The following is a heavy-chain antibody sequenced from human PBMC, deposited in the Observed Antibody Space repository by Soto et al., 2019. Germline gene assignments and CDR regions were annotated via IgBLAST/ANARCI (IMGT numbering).Heavy chain of an antibody. CDR2: ISGSGGST. V-gene: IGHV3-23*01. CDR1: GFTFSSYA. J-gene: IGHJ4*02. Sequence: PGGSLRLSCAASGFTFSSYAMSWVRQAPGKGLEWVSAISGSGGSTYYADSVKGRFTIFRDNSKNTLYLQMNSLRAEDTAVYYCAKVTYYDILTGYYSSSNFDYWGQGTLVTVSS. D-gene: IGHD3-9*01. CDR3: AKVTYYDILTGYYSSSNFDY.